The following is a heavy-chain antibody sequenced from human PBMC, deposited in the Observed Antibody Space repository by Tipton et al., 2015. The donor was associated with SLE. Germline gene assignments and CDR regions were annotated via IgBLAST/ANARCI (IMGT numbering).Heavy chain of an antibody. CDR2: IYYSGST. V-gene: IGHV4-39*07. CDR3: ARGYCSGGSCFLYFQH. D-gene: IGHD2-15*01. J-gene: IGHJ1*01. CDR1: GGSISSSSYY. Sequence: TLSLTCTVSGGSISSSSYYWGWIRQPPGKGLEWIGSIYYSGSTYYNPSLKSRVTISVDTSKNQFSLKLSSVTAADTAVYYCARGYCSGGSCFLYFQHWGQGTLVTVSS.